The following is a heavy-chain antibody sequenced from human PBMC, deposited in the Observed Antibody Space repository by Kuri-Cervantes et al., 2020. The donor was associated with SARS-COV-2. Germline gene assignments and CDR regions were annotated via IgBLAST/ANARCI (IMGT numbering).Heavy chain of an antibody. V-gene: IGHV1-69*08. Sequence: SVKVSCKASGYTFTGYYMHWVRQAPGQGLEWMGRIIPILGTANYAQKFQGRVTITADKSTSTAYMELSSLRSEDTAVYYCARAKGTLGLFDYWGQGTLVTVSS. J-gene: IGHJ4*02. D-gene: IGHD1-7*01. CDR2: IIPILGTA. CDR1: GYTFTGYY. CDR3: ARAKGTLGLFDY.